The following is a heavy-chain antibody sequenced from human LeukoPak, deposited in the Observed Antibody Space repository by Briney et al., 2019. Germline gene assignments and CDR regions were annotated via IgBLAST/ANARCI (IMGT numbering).Heavy chain of an antibody. D-gene: IGHD3-22*01. CDR3: ARRRYDASGYYPSRGMYFDY. CDR2: INHSGSA. Sequence: SETLSLTCAVYGGSFSGYYWSWIRQPPEKGLEWIGEINHSGSANYDPSLKSRVTISVDTSKNQFSLELTSVTAADTAVYYCARRRYDASGYYPSRGMYFDYWGQGTLVTVSS. V-gene: IGHV4-34*01. CDR1: GGSFSGYY. J-gene: IGHJ4*02.